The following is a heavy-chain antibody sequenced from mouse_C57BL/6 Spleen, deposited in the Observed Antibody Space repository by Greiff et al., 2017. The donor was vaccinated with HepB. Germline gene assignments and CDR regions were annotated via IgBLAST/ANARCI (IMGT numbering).Heavy chain of an antibody. CDR3: ARGENYYGSSYPSFDY. CDR2: IYPGSGST. J-gene: IGHJ2*01. CDR1: GYPFTSYW. Sequence: QVQLQQPGAELVKPGASVKMSCKASGYPFTSYWITWVKQRPGQGLEWIGDIYPGSGSTNYNEKFKSKATLTVDTSSSTAYMQLSSLPSEDSAVYYCARGENYYGSSYPSFDYWGQGTTLTVSS. D-gene: IGHD1-1*01. V-gene: IGHV1-55*01.